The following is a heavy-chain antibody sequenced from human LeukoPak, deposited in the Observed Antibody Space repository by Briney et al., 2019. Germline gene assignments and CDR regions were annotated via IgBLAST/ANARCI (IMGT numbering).Heavy chain of an antibody. CDR1: GFTFSSYE. V-gene: IGHV3-48*03. CDR3: AREGGEWELLRTFDY. J-gene: IGHJ4*02. CDR2: ISSSGSTI. D-gene: IGHD1-26*01. Sequence: GGSLRVSCAASGFTFSSYEMNWVRQAPGKGLEWVSYISSSGSTIYYADSVKGRFTISRDNAKNSLYLQMNSLRAEDTAVYYCAREGGEWELLRTFDYWGQGTLVTVSS.